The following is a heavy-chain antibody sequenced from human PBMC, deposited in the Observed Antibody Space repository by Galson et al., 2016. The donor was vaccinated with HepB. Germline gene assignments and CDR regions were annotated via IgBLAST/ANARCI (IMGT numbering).Heavy chain of an antibody. D-gene: IGHD2-2*01. CDR2: IWPDGSDE. V-gene: IGHV3-33*06. CDR1: GFTFSSRG. CDR3: TKEGAYCSSSRCRYYMDV. J-gene: IGHJ6*03. Sequence: SLRLSCAASGFTFSSRGMHWVRQAPGKGLEWVAVIWPDGSDEKYGDSVQGRFRISRDNSKNTLYLQMNSLRAEDTAVYYCTKEGAYCSSSRCRYYMDVWGRVTTVTVSS.